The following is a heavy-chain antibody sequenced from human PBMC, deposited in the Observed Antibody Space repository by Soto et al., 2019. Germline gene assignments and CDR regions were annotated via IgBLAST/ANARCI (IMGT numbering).Heavy chain of an antibody. CDR3: ARGPNYYDSSGYIRYYFDY. V-gene: IGHV1-2*04. CDR2: INPNSGGT. CDR1: GYTFTGYY. Sequence: GASVKVSCKASGYTFTGYYMHWVRQAPGQGLEWMGWINPNSGGTNYAQKFQGWVTMTMDTPISTAYMELSRLRSDDTAVYYCARGPNYYDSSGYIRYYFDYWGQGTLVTVSS. J-gene: IGHJ4*02. D-gene: IGHD3-22*01.